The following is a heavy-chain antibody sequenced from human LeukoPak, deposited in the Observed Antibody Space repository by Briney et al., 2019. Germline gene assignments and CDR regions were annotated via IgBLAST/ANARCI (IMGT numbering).Heavy chain of an antibody. CDR3: ARVYSGSYSNWFDP. CDR2: ISSSGSTI. Sequence: PGGSLRLSCAASGFTFSDYYMSWIRQAPGKGLEWVSYISSSGSTIYYADSVKGRFTISRDNAKNSLYLQMNSLRAEDTAVYYCARVYSGSYSNWFDPWGQGTLVTVSS. CDR1: GFTFSDYY. J-gene: IGHJ5*02. V-gene: IGHV3-11*01. D-gene: IGHD1-26*01.